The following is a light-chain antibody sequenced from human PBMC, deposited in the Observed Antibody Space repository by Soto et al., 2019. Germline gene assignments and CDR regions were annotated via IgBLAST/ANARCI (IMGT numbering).Light chain of an antibody. V-gene: IGKV3-15*01. CDR3: QQYNNCPYT. CDR2: GAS. Sequence: EIVMTQSPATLSVSPGERATLSCRSRQSVSSNLAWYQQKPGQAPRLLIYGASTRATGIPAMFSGSRSGTEFTLTISSLQSEDFAVYYCQQYNNCPYTFGQGTKLEIK. CDR1: QSVSSN. J-gene: IGKJ2*01.